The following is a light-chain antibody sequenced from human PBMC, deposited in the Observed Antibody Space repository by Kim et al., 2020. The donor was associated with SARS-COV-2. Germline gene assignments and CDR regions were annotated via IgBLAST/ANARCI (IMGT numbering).Light chain of an antibody. CDR2: RNN. J-gene: IGLJ2*01. Sequence: QAGLTQPPSVSKGLRQTATLTCSGNSNNVGNQGAAWLQQHQGHPPKLLSYRNNNRPSGISERLSASRSGNTATLTITGLEPEDEADYYCSAWGSSLSEVVFGGGTQLTVL. V-gene: IGLV10-54*01. CDR1: SNNVGNQG. CDR3: SAWGSSLSEVV.